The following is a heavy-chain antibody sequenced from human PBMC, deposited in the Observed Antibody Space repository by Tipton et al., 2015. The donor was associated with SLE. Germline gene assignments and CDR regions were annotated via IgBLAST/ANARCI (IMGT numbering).Heavy chain of an antibody. J-gene: IGHJ4*02. CDR1: GGSFSGYY. CDR3: ARHHSIAVAGTSDY. D-gene: IGHD6-19*01. Sequence: GLVKPSETLSLTCAVYGGSFSGYYWSWVRQAPGKGLEWVANIKQDGSEKYYVDSVKGRFTISRDNAKNSLYLQMNSLRAEDTAVYYCARHHSIAVAGTSDYWGQGTLVTVSS. V-gene: IGHV3-7*03. CDR2: IKQDGSEK.